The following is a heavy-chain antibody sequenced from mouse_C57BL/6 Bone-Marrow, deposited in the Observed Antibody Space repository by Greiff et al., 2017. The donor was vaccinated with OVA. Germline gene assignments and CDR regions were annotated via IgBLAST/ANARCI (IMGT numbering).Heavy chain of an antibody. J-gene: IGHJ2*01. CDR2: ISSGGSYT. CDR3: ARHGDYGSFFDF. Sequence: EVKLMESGGDLLKPGGSLKLSCAASGFTFSSYGMSWVRQTPDKRLEWVATISSGGSYTYYPDSVKGRFTISRDNAKNTLYLQMSSLKSVDTAMDYCARHGDYGSFFDFWGQGNTLTVSS. D-gene: IGHD1-1*01. CDR1: GFTFSSYG. V-gene: IGHV5-6*01.